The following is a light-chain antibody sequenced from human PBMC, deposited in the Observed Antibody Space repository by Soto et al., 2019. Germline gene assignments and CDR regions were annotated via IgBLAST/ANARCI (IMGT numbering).Light chain of an antibody. CDR2: GAS. CDR1: QTISSSW. Sequence: EIVLAQSPGTLSLSPGERATLSCRTSQTISSSWLAWYQQRPGQAPRLVIYGASSRATGIPDRFSGSGSGTDFTLTISRLEPEDFAVYFCQQYDNSPPTFGQGTKVEI. J-gene: IGKJ1*01. CDR3: QQYDNSPPT. V-gene: IGKV3-20*01.